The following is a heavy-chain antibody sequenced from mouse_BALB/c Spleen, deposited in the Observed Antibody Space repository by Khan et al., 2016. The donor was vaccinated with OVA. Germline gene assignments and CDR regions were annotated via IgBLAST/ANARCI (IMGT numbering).Heavy chain of an antibody. J-gene: IGHJ4*01. CDR2: IWSDGST. Sequence: VQLQESGPGLVAPSQSLSITCTISGFSLTNYGVHWVRQPPGKGLEWLVVIWSDGSTTYNSALKSSLTISKDNSKSPVFFKMNSLQTDDTAVYFCARQPYYHYNIMDYWGQGTAGTVSA. CDR1: GFSLTNYG. D-gene: IGHD2-10*01. V-gene: IGHV2-6-1*01. CDR3: ARQPYYHYNIMDY.